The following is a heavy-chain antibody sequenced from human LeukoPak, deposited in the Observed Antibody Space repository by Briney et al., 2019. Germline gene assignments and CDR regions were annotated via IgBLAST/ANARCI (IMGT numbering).Heavy chain of an antibody. CDR2: ISGSGGST. CDR3: AKDLLGELAEYFQH. CDR1: GFTFSSYA. Sequence: TGGSLRLSCAASGFTFSSYAMSWVRQAPGKGLEWVSAISGSGGSTYYADSVKGRFTISRDNSKNTLYLQMNSLRAEDTAVYYCAKDLLGELAEYFQHWGQGTLVTVSS. J-gene: IGHJ1*01. V-gene: IGHV3-23*01. D-gene: IGHD1-26*01.